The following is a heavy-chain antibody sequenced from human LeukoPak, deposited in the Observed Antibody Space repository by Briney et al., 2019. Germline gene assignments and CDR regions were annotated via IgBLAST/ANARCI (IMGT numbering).Heavy chain of an antibody. CDR3: ARQTARSFDY. CDR1: GYTFTTYW. J-gene: IGHJ4*02. Sequence: GESLKISCEGSGYTFTTYWVGWMRQMPGKGLEWMGIIYPGDSDTIYSSSFQGQVTISADKSISTAYLQWSSLKASDTAMYYCARQTARSFDYWGQGTLVTVSS. CDR2: IYPGDSDT. V-gene: IGHV5-51*01. D-gene: IGHD4-17*01.